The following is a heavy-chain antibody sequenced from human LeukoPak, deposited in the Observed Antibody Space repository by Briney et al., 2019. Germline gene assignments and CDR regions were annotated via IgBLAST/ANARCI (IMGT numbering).Heavy chain of an antibody. V-gene: IGHV3-30*18. CDR3: AKVLRDFDWFPFDF. J-gene: IGHJ4*02. CDR1: GFTINTFN. D-gene: IGHD3-9*01. CDR2: MSHDGSKI. Sequence: GGPLSLSCAASGFTINTFNMHWVRQAPGKGLECVAVMSHDGSKIFYGDSVRGRFTISRDNSKNTLYLQMTNLRAEDTAVYFCAKVLRDFDWFPFDFGGQGTPVTVSS.